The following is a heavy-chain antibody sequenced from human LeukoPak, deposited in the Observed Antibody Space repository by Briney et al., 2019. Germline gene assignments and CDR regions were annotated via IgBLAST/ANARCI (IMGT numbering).Heavy chain of an antibody. D-gene: IGHD5-12*01. J-gene: IGHJ4*02. CDR2: ISGSGGGT. CDR3: ANSHASGYDYFDY. Sequence: PGGSLRLSCAASGFTFSSYAMSWVRQAPGKGLEWVSAISGSGGGTYYADSVKGRFTISRDNSKNTLYLQMNSLRAEDTAVYYCANSHASGYDYFDYWGQGTLVTVSS. CDR1: GFTFSSYA. V-gene: IGHV3-23*01.